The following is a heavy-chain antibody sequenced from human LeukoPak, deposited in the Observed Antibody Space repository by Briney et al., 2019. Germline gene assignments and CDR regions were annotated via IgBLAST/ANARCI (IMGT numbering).Heavy chain of an antibody. CDR2: ITSSSTYI. CDR3: ARDGDYGDWDY. V-gene: IGHV3-21*01. Sequence: GGSLRLSCAASGFTFSSYNMNWVRQAPGKGLEWVSSITSSSTYIYYADSVKGRFTISRDNARNSLYLQMNSLRAEDTAVYYCARDGDYGDWDYWGQGTLVTVSS. CDR1: GFTFSSYN. J-gene: IGHJ4*02. D-gene: IGHD4-17*01.